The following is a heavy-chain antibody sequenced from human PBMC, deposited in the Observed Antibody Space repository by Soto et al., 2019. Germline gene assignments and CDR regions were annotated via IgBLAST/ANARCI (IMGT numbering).Heavy chain of an antibody. D-gene: IGHD5-12*01. CDR3: ARGEEVATIRPVYYYYYGMDV. Sequence: PSETLSLTCTVSGGSVSSGSYYWSWIRQPPGKGLEWIGYIYYSGSTNYNPSLKSRVTISVDTSKNQFSLKLSSVTAADTAVYYCARGEEVATIRPVYYYYYGMDVWGQGTTVTVSS. CDR2: IYYSGST. J-gene: IGHJ6*02. V-gene: IGHV4-61*01. CDR1: GGSVSSGSYY.